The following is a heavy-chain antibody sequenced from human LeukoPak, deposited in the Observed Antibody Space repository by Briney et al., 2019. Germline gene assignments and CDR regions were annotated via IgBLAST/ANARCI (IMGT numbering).Heavy chain of an antibody. CDR3: APRWSIVGATIDY. D-gene: IGHD1-26*01. Sequence: GGSLRLSCAASGFTFSSYAMSWVRQAPGKGLEWVSAISGSGGSTYYADSVKGRFTISRDNSKNTLYLQMNSLRAEDTAVYYCAPRWSIVGATIDYWGQGTLVTVSS. J-gene: IGHJ4*02. CDR1: GFTFSSYA. CDR2: ISGSGGST. V-gene: IGHV3-23*01.